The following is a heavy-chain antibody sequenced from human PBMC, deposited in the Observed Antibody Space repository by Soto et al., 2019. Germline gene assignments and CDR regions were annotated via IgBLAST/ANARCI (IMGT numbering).Heavy chain of an antibody. CDR1: GFTFSTYG. CDR2: IWYDGSNK. CDR3: AREAKEYYSDY. J-gene: IGHJ4*02. D-gene: IGHD3-10*01. Sequence: QVQLVESGGGVVQPGRSLRISCAASGFTFSTYGMHWVRQAPGKGLEWVAAIWYDGSNKYYADSVKGRFTISRDNSKNTLYLQMNSMRAEDTAVYYCAREAKEYYSDYSGQGTLVTVSS. V-gene: IGHV3-33*01.